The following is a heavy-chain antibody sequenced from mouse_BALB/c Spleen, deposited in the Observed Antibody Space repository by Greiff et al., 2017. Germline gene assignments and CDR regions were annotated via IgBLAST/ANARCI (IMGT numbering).Heavy chain of an antibody. D-gene: IGHD2-4*01. CDR2: IDPANGNT. CDR3: ASSTMIRGWFAY. CDR1: GFNIKDTY. V-gene: IGHV14-3*02. Sequence: EVQLQQSGAELVKPGASVKLSCTASGFNIKDTYMHWVKQRPEQGLEWIGRIDPANGNTKYDPKFQGKATITADTSSNTAYLQLSSLTSEDTAVYYCASSTMIRGWFAYWGQGTLVTVSA. J-gene: IGHJ3*01.